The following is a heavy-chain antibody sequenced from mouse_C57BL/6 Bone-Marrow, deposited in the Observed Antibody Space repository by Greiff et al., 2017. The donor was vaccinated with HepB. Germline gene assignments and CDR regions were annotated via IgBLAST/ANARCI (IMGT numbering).Heavy chain of an antibody. V-gene: IGHV1-55*01. Sequence: QVQLQQPGAELVKPGASVKMSCKASGYTFTSYWITWVKQRPGQGLEWIGDIYPGSGSTNYNEKFKSKATLTVDTSSSTASMQRSSLTSEDSAVYYCVYYYGSSVDYWGQGTTLTVSS. D-gene: IGHD1-1*01. CDR3: VYYYGSSVDY. J-gene: IGHJ2*01. CDR1: GYTFTSYW. CDR2: IYPGSGST.